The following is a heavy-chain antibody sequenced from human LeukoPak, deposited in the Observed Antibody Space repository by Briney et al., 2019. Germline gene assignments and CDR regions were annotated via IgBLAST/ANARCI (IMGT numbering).Heavy chain of an antibody. Sequence: GGSLRLSCVAPGFTFSSHEMNWVRQAPGKGLEWVSYISSSGSTIYYADSVKGRFTISRDNAKNSLYLQVNSLRAEDTAVYYCARDKSMVGATNAFDIWGQGTVVTVSS. CDR2: ISSSGSTI. J-gene: IGHJ3*02. D-gene: IGHD1-26*01. V-gene: IGHV3-48*03. CDR1: GFTFSSHE. CDR3: ARDKSMVGATNAFDI.